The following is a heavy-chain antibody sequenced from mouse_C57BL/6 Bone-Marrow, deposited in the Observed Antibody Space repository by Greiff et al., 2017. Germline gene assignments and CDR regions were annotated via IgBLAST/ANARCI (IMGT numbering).Heavy chain of an antibody. CDR2: IRNKANNPAT. J-gene: IGHJ1*03. V-gene: IGHV6-6*01. Sequence: DVKLQEPGGGLVQPGGSMKLSCAASGFTFSDAWMDWVRQSPEQGLEWVAEIRNKANNPATYYAEYVKGRFTISRYDSKGCVYLKMQNLGAEDIGIYYSTGYDGYPCYIDVWGTGTKVTVSS. D-gene: IGHD2-3*01. CDR1: GFTFSDAW. CDR3: TGYDGYPCYIDV.